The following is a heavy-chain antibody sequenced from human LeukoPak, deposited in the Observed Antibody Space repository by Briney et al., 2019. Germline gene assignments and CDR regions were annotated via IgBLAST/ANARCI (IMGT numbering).Heavy chain of an antibody. CDR2: ISAYNGNT. J-gene: IGHJ4*02. D-gene: IGHD1-26*01. Sequence: VXXSCKXSGYTFTSYGISWVRQAPGQGLEWMGWISAYNGNTNYAQKLQGRVTMTTDTSTSTAYMELRSLRSDDTAVYYCARDSAWDLRFDYWGQGTLVTVSS. V-gene: IGHV1-18*04. CDR1: GYTFTSYG. CDR3: ARDSAWDLRFDY.